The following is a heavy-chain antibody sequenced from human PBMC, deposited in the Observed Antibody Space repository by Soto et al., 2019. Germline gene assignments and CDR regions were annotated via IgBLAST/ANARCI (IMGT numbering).Heavy chain of an antibody. V-gene: IGHV1-2*04. CDR3: ARDLRGTNYYYYGMEV. CDR2: INPNSGGT. J-gene: IGHJ6*04. CDR1: GYTFTGYY. D-gene: IGHD3-16*01. Sequence: ASVKISCKASGYTFTGYYMHWVRQAPGQGLEWMGWINPNSGGTNYAQKFQGWVTMTRDTSISTAYMELSRLRSDDTAVYYCARDLRGTNYYYYGMEVWGEGTKVTVSS.